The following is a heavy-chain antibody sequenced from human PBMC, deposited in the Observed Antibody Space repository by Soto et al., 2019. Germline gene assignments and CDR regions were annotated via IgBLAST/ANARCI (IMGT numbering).Heavy chain of an antibody. CDR2: IIPIFGTA. J-gene: IGHJ3*02. D-gene: IGHD6-13*01. Sequence: ASVKVSCKASGGTFSSYAISWVRQAPGQGLEWMGGIIPIFGTANYAQKFQGRVTITADESTSTAYMELSRLRSEDTAVYYCENRIEAAGTDDAFDIWGQGTMVTVSS. CDR3: ENRIEAAGTDDAFDI. CDR1: GGTFSSYA. V-gene: IGHV1-69*13.